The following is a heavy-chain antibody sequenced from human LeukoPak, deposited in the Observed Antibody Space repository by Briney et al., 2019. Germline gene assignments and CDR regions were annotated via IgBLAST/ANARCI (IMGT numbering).Heavy chain of an antibody. J-gene: IGHJ4*02. CDR1: GGSISNYY. CDR2: IYYSGST. V-gene: IGHV4-59*08. D-gene: IGHD2-2*01. Sequence: SETLSLTCTVSGGSISNYYWSWIRQPPGKGLEWIGYIYYSGSTNYNPSLKSRVTISVDTFKNQFSLKLSSVTAADTAVYYCARGISIDSWGQGTLVTVSS. CDR3: ARGISIDS.